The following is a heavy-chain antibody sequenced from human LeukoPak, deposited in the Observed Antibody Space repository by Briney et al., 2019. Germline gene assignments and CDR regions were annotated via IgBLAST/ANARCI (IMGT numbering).Heavy chain of an antibody. V-gene: IGHV1-46*01. CDR2: INPSGGST. J-gene: IGHJ6*03. CDR3: ARRYGDYYYYMDV. CDR1: GYTFTSYY. Sequence: VASVKVSCKASGYTFTSYYMHWVRQAPGQGLEWMGIINPSGGSTSYAQKFQGRVTMTRDMSTSTVYMELSSLRSEDTAVYYCARRYGDYYYYMDVWGKGTTVTVSS. D-gene: IGHD3-10*01.